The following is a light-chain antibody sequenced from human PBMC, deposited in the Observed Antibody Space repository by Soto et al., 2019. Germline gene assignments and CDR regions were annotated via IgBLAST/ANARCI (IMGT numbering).Light chain of an antibody. CDR2: GAS. CDR1: QDVDTA. CDR3: QQYLRWPPT. Sequence: EIVMTQTPATLSVSPGERDTLSCRASQDVDTALAWYQQKPGQVPRLLIYGASTRATGIPATFSGSGSATEFSLTISSLQSEDFAVYYCQQYLRWPPTFGQGTNVEI. J-gene: IGKJ1*01. V-gene: IGKV3-15*01.